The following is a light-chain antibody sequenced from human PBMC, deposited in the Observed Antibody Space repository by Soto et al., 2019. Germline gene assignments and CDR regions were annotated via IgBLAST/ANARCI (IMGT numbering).Light chain of an antibody. J-gene: IGKJ1*01. CDR3: LQDYYYPRP. V-gene: IGKV1-6*01. CDR2: DAS. Sequence: SPAAVSAKIGDRVTITCRSSQTISTFLHWFQQKPGKATNLLIYDASSLQSGVPSRFSGSGSGTDFTLTISSLQPEDFATYYCLQDYYYPRPFG. CDR1: QTISTF.